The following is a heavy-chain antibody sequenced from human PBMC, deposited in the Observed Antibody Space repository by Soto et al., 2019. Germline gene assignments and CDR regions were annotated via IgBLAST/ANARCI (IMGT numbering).Heavy chain of an antibody. CDR1: GYSFTSYW. D-gene: IGHD3-3*01. CDR2: IYPGDSDT. CDR3: ARQVFPQTIFGVVIGPTNAFDI. V-gene: IGHV5-51*01. J-gene: IGHJ3*02. Sequence: PGESLKISCKGSGYSFTSYWIGWVRQMPGKGLEWMGIIYPGDSDTRYSPSFQGQVTISADKSISTAYLQWSSLKASDTAMYYCARQVFPQTIFGVVIGPTNAFDIWGQGTMVTVSS.